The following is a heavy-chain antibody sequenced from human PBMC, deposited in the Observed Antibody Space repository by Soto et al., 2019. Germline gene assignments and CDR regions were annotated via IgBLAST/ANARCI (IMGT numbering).Heavy chain of an antibody. V-gene: IGHV1-18*01. CDR1: GYTFTSYG. D-gene: IGHD3-22*01. J-gene: IGHJ6*02. CDR2: ISAYNGNT. CDR3: ARTVLNYYDSSGYYIYYYYGMDV. Sequence: ASVKVSCKASGYTFTSYGISWVRQAPGQGLEWMGWISAYNGNTNYAQKLQGRVTMTTDTSTSTAYMELRSLRSDDTAVYYCARTVLNYYDSSGYYIYYYYGMDVWGQGTTVTVSS.